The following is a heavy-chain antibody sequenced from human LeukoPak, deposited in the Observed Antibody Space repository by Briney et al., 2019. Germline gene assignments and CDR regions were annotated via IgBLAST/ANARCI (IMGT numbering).Heavy chain of an antibody. D-gene: IGHD1-14*01. J-gene: IGHJ4*02. CDR3: ARFVITGTDRGYLDY. CDR2: VSGYNADR. CDR1: GYTFISHG. Sequence: ASVKVSCKDSGYTFISHGLSWVRQAPGQGLERMGWVSGYNADRKYARKLQGRVSMTTDTSTSTAYMQLGSLRSDDTAVYYCARFVITGTDRGYLDYWGQGTLVTVSS. V-gene: IGHV1-18*01.